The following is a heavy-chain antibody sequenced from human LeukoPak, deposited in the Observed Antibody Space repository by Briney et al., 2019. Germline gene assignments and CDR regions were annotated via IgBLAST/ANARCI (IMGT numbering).Heavy chain of an antibody. CDR3: ARDTTPMVPSSPSY. J-gene: IGHJ4*02. CDR1: GYTFTSYG. D-gene: IGHD5-18*01. Sequence: ASVKVSCKASGYTFTSYGISWVRQAPGQRLEWMGWISANNGNTNYAQNFQGRVTMTTDTSTTTAYMELRSLRSDDTAVYYCARDTTPMVPSSPSYWGQGTLVTVSS. CDR2: ISANNGNT. V-gene: IGHV1-18*01.